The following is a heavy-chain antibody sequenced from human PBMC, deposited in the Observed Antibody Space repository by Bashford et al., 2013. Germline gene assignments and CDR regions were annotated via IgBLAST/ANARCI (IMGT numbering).Heavy chain of an antibody. CDR1: GGSISPYY. Sequence: SETLSLTCSVSGGSISPYYWSWIRRSPGKGLEWIGYINYSGSTNYNPSLRSRVTMSVDTSKNQFSLKVTSVTAADTAVYYCARGKAGGYNLXYFDSWGQGVLVTVSS. D-gene: IGHD5-24*01. J-gene: IGHJ4*02. CDR2: INYSGST. CDR3: ARGKAGGYNLXYFDS. V-gene: IGHV4-59*01.